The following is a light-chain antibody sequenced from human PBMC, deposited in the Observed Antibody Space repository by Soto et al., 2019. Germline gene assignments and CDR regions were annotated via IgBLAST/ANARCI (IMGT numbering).Light chain of an antibody. J-gene: IGKJ4*01. V-gene: IGKV1-9*01. Sequence: DIQLTQSPSFLSASVGDRVTITCRASQGIRSYLAWFQQKPGKAPKLLIYATSTLQGGVPSRFSGSGSGTEFTLTISSLQPEDFATYYCQHLISYPLSFGGGTKVEIK. CDR3: QHLISYPLS. CDR1: QGIRSY. CDR2: ATS.